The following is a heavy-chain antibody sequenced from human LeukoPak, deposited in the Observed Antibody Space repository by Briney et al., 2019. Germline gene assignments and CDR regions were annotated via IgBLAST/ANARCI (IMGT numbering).Heavy chain of an antibody. D-gene: IGHD5-12*01. CDR3: AREHSGYDFPGRDYYYMDV. CDR1: GFTFSSYC. Sequence: GGSLRLSCPPSGFTFSSYCMNWVRQAPGKGREWVSSIISISRSYIYYADSVKGRFTISRDNAKNTLYLQMNSLRAEDTAVYYCAREHSGYDFPGRDYYYMDVWGKGTTVTVSS. V-gene: IGHV3-21*01. J-gene: IGHJ6*03. CDR2: IISISRSYI.